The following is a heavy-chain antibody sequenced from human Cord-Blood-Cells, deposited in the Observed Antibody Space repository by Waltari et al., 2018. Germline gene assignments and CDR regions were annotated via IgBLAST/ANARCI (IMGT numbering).Heavy chain of an antibody. D-gene: IGHD7-27*01. V-gene: IGHV1-69*06. J-gene: IGHJ4*02. Sequence: QVQLVQSGAEVKQPGPSVKVSCKASAAPFRSHAISWVRQAPGQGLEWRGGIIPIFGTANYAQKFQGRVTITADKSTSTAYMELSSLRSEDTAVYYCARVRAGDYDYWGQGTLVTVSS. CDR2: IIPIFGTA. CDR3: ARVRAGDYDY. CDR1: AAPFRSHA.